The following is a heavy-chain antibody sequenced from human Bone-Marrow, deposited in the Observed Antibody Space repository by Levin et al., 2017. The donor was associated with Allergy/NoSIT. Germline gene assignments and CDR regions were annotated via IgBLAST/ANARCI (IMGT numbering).Heavy chain of an antibody. D-gene: IGHD4-17*01. CDR3: ARDPAVTLLDY. J-gene: IGHJ4*02. V-gene: IGHV3-7*04. Sequence: PAGGSLRLSCAVSGFTFSSYWMTWVRQAPGRGLEWVATIKQDGSETYYVDSVKGRFTISRDNAKNSLYLQMNSLRAEDTAVYYGARDPAVTLLDYWGQGTLVTVSS. CDR2: IKQDGSET. CDR1: GFTFSSYW.